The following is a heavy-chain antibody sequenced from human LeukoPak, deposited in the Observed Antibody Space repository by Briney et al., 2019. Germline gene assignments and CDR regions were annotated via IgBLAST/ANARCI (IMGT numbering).Heavy chain of an antibody. CDR3: ARHSCYDS. J-gene: IGHJ4*02. Sequence: GESLKISCKASGFTFSTYSFAWVRQMPGKGLEWMGVIYAGDSSTRYSPSFQRQVTISVDKSISTVYLQWSSLKASDSAIYYCARHSCYDSWGQGTLVTVSS. CDR2: IYAGDSST. V-gene: IGHV5-51*01. CDR1: GFTFSTYS. D-gene: IGHD3-16*01.